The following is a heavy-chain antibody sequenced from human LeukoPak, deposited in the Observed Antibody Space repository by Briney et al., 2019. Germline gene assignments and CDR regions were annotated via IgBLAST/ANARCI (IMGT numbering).Heavy chain of an antibody. V-gene: IGHV4-34*01. Sequence: SETLSLTCAVYGGSFSGYYWSWIRQPPGKGLEWIGEINHSGSTNYNPSLKSRVTISVDTSKNQFSLKLSSVTAADTAVYYCAREAVAGLVGYWGQGTLVTVSS. CDR2: INHSGST. CDR3: AREAVAGLVGY. CDR1: GGSFSGYY. J-gene: IGHJ4*02. D-gene: IGHD6-19*01.